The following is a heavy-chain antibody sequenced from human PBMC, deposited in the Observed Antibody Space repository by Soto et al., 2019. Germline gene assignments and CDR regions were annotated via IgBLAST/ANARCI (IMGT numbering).Heavy chain of an antibody. CDR2: FDPEDGET. CDR1: GCTLTELS. CDR3: ATLYYYDSSGYYHDDY. Sequence: ASVKVSCKVSGCTLTELSMHWVRQAPGKGLEWMGGFDPEDGETIYAQKFQGRVTMTEDTSTDTAYMELSSLRSEDTAVYYCATLYYYDSSGYYHDDYWGQGTLVTVSS. V-gene: IGHV1-24*01. J-gene: IGHJ4*02. D-gene: IGHD3-22*01.